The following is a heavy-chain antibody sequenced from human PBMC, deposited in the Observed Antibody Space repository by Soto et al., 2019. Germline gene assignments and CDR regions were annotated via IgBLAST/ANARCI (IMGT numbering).Heavy chain of an antibody. Sequence: SLTCTVSGGSISSYYWSWIRQPPGKGLEWIGYIYYSGSTNYNPSLKSRVTISVDTSKNQFSLKLSSVTAADTAVYYCARGNMITFGGVTLGLDLWGQGTLFTVSS. CDR2: IYYSGST. CDR3: ARGNMITFGGVTLGLDL. D-gene: IGHD3-16*01. J-gene: IGHJ4*02. V-gene: IGHV4-59*01. CDR1: GGSISSYY.